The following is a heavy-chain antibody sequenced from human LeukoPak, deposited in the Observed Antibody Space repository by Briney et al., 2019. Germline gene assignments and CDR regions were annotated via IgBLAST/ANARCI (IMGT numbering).Heavy chain of an antibody. CDR1: GYTFTSYY. D-gene: IGHD1-14*01. J-gene: IGHJ4*02. CDR3: ATGSGWTTRSPFYGY. Sequence: ASVKVSCKASGYTFTSYYIHWVRQAPGQGLEWMGIINPSGGSTTYAQKFQGRVTMTEDTSTDTAYMELSSLRSEDTAVYYCATGSGWTTRSPFYGYWGQGTLVTVSS. V-gene: IGHV1-46*01. CDR2: INPSGGST.